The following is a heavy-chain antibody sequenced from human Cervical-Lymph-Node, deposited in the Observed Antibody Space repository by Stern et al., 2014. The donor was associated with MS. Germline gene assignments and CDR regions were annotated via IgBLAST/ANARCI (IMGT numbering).Heavy chain of an antibody. CDR3: AKSPGAYYFLGMDV. CDR2: VGWNGGDI. CDR1: GFTFGDYA. D-gene: IGHD2-2*01. V-gene: IGHV3-9*01. J-gene: IGHJ6*02. Sequence: EVQLVESGVALVQPGRSLGLSCAASGFTFGDYALHSVRQPPGKGLEWVSGVGWNGGDIGYADSVKGRFIISRDNAKNSLYLQMNSLRPEDTAFYYCAKSPGAYYFLGMDVWGQGTTVTVSS.